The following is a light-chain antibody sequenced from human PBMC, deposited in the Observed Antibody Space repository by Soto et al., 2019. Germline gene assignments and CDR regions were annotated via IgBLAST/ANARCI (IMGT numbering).Light chain of an antibody. J-gene: IGKJ2*01. Sequence: DIQMTQSPSSLSASVGDRVTMTCRASQSISSYLNWYHQKPGKAPKLLIYSASSLESGVPSRFSGSGSGIDFTLTISSLQPEDFATYYCQQNYSTPYTFGQGTKLEIK. CDR3: QQNYSTPYT. CDR1: QSISSY. V-gene: IGKV1-39*01. CDR2: SAS.